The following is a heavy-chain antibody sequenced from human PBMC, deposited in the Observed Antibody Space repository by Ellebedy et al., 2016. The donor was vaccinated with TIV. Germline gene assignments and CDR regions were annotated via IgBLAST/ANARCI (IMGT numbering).Heavy chain of an antibody. CDR3: ARDGYFDY. D-gene: IGHD2-2*03. Sequence: AASVKVSCKASGYTFSSYGIGWVRQAPGQGLEWMGWISAHNGNTNYAQKLQGGVTLTTDTSTGTAYMELRSLGSDDTAVYYCARDGYFDYWGQGTLVTVSS. V-gene: IGHV1-18*01. CDR1: GYTFSSYG. J-gene: IGHJ4*02. CDR2: ISAHNGNT.